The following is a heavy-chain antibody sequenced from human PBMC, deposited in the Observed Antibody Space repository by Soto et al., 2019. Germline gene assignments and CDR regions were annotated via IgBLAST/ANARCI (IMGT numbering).Heavy chain of an antibody. CDR2: ISGSGGST. V-gene: IGHV3-23*01. CDR3: ASRTSGWYFDY. CDR1: GFPFSSYA. J-gene: IGHJ4*02. Sequence: GGSLKLSCTASGFPFSSYAMNWVRQAPGKGLEWFSVISGSGGSTYYADSVNGRFTISRDNSKNKLYLQMNSLRAEDTAVYYCASRTSGWYFDYWGQGT. D-gene: IGHD6-19*01.